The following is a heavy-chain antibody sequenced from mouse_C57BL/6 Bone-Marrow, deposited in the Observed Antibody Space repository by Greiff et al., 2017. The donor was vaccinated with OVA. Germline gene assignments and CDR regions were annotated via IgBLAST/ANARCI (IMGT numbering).Heavy chain of an antibody. CDR1: GYTFTSYD. CDR2: IYPRDGST. J-gene: IGHJ2*01. Sequence: VQLVESGPELVKPGASVKLSCKASGYTFTSYDINWVKQRPGQGLEWIGWIYPRDGSTKYNEKFKGKATLTVDTSSSTAYMELHSLTSEDSAVYFCARLYYGSSYWYFDYWGQGTTLTVSS. V-gene: IGHV1-85*01. CDR3: ARLYYGSSYWYFDY. D-gene: IGHD1-1*01.